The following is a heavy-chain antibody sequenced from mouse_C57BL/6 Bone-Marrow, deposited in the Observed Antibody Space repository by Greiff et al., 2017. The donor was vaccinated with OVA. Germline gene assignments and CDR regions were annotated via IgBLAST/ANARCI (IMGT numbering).Heavy chain of an antibody. V-gene: IGHV1-64*01. CDR3: ALITTVVAPVAY. CDR2: IHPNSGST. Sequence: VKLQQPGAELVKPGASVKLSCKASGYTFTSYWMHWVKQRPGQGLEWIGMIHPNSGSTNYNEQFKSKATLTVDKTSRTAYMQLSSLTSEDSAVDYCALITTVVAPVAYWGQGTLVTVSA. CDR1: GYTFTSYW. D-gene: IGHD1-1*01. J-gene: IGHJ3*01.